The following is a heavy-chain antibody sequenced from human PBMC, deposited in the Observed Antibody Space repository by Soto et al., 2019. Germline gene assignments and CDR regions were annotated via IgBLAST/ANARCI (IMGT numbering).Heavy chain of an antibody. J-gene: IGHJ6*02. D-gene: IGHD3-22*01. V-gene: IGHV1-3*02. CDR1: GYTFTSYA. Sequence: ASVKVSCKASGYTFTSYAMHWVRQAPGQRLEWMGWSNAGNGNTKYSQEFQGRVTITRDTSASTAYMELSRLRSDDTAVYYCARDGSMIVEYYYYYGMDVWGQGTTVTVSS. CDR2: SNAGNGNT. CDR3: ARDGSMIVEYYYYYGMDV.